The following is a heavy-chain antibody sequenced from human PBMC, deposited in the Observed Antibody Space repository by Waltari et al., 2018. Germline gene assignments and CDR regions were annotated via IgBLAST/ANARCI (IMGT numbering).Heavy chain of an antibody. D-gene: IGHD2-21*01. CDR2: IVVGSGNT. V-gene: IGHV1-58*02. Sequence: QMQLVQSGPEVKKPGTSVKVSCKASGFTFTSSAMQWVRQARGQRLEWIGWIVVGSGNTHYAQKFQERVTITRDMSTSTAYMELSSLRSEDTAVYYCAAGVYLARATNKDDAFDIWGQGTMVTVSS. CDR3: AAGVYLARATNKDDAFDI. CDR1: GFTFTSSA. J-gene: IGHJ3*02.